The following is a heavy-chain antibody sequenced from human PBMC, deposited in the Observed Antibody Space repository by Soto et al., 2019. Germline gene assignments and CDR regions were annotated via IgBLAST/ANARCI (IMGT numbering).Heavy chain of an antibody. CDR3: AGKYDFWTL. CDR2: MNPNSGNT. CDR1: GFTFTTYD. V-gene: IGHV1-8*01. Sequence: QEQLVQSGAEVKKPGASVKVSCKASGFTFTTYDFNWVRQANGQGLEWMGWMNPNSGNTGYAQKFQGRVTMTRNTSISTAYMELSSLTSDDTAVYYCAGKYDFWTLWGQGTLVTVSS. J-gene: IGHJ4*02. D-gene: IGHD3-3*01.